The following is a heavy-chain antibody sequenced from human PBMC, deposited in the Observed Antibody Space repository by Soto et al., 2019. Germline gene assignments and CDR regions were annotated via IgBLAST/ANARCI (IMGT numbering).Heavy chain of an antibody. CDR2: ISGSGGST. CDR3: AKEVRGYSYGPEDY. CDR1: GFTFSSYA. J-gene: IGHJ4*02. D-gene: IGHD5-18*01. V-gene: IGHV3-23*01. Sequence: PGGSLRLSWAASGFTFSSYAMIWVRQAPGKGLEWVSAISGSGGSTYYADSVKGRFTISRDNSKNTLYLQMNSLRAEDTAVYYCAKEVRGYSYGPEDYWGQGTLVTVSS.